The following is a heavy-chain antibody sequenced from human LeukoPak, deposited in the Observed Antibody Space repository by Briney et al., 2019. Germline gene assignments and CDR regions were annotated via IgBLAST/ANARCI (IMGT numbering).Heavy chain of an antibody. CDR1: GFTFSSYS. D-gene: IGHD2-2*01. J-gene: IGHJ4*02. V-gene: IGHV3-21*01. Sequence: GGSLRLSCAASGFTFSSYSMNWVRQAPGKGLEWVSSISSSSSYIYYADSVKGRFTISRDNAKNSLYLQMNSLRAEDTAVYYCARNLDDIVVVPAAMMGGYYFDYWGQGTLVTVSS. CDR2: ISSSSSYI. CDR3: ARNLDDIVVVPAAMMGGYYFDY.